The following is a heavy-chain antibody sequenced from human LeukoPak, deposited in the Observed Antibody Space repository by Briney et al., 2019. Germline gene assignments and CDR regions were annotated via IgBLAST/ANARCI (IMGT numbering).Heavy chain of an antibody. J-gene: IGHJ4*02. CDR2: INPNSGGT. CDR3: ARVPGPSSMVRGVPDY. V-gene: IGHV1-2*02. D-gene: IGHD3-10*01. Sequence: ASVKVSCKASGYTFTSYYMHWVRQAPGQGLEWMGWINPNSGGTNYAQKFQGRVTMTRDTSISTAYMELSRLRSDDTAVYYCARVPGPSSMVRGVPDYWGQGTLVTVSS. CDR1: GYTFTSYY.